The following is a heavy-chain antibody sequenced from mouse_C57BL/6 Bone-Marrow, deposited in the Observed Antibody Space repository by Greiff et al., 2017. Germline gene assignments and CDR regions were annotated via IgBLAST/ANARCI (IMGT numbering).Heavy chain of an antibody. CDR3: ERGTGRGFAY. Sequence: QVQLQQPGAELVKPGASVKLSCKASGYTFTSYWMHWVKQRPGQGLEWIGMIHPNGGSTNYNEKFKSKATMTVDKSSSTAYMQLSRLTSEDSAVYYCERGTGRGFAYWGQGTLVTVSA. CDR2: IHPNGGST. J-gene: IGHJ3*01. CDR1: GYTFTSYW. D-gene: IGHD4-1*01. V-gene: IGHV1-64*01.